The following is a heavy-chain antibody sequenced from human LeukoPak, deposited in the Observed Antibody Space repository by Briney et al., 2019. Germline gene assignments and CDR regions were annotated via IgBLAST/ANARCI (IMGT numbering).Heavy chain of an antibody. J-gene: IGHJ3*02. D-gene: IGHD3-22*01. Sequence: GASVTVSCTASGYTFTGYYMHWVRQAPGQGLEWMGWINPNSGGTNYAQKFQGRVTMTRDTSISTAYMELSRLRSDDTAVYYCARDLYYYDSSGYYTGDAFDIWGQGTMVTVSS. CDR2: INPNSGGT. CDR1: GYTFTGYY. CDR3: ARDLYYYDSSGYYTGDAFDI. V-gene: IGHV1-2*02.